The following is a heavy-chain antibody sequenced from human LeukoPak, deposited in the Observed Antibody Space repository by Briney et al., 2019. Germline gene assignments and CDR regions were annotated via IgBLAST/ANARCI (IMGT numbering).Heavy chain of an antibody. Sequence: PSQTLSLTCTVSGGSISSGGYYWSWIRQHPGKGLEWIGYIYYSGSTYYNPSLKSRVTISVGTSKNQFSLKLSSVTAADTAVYYCARDRFGDYYFDYWGQGTLVTVSS. V-gene: IGHV4-31*03. CDR2: IYYSGST. D-gene: IGHD3-10*01. CDR1: GGSISSGGYY. J-gene: IGHJ4*02. CDR3: ARDRFGDYYFDY.